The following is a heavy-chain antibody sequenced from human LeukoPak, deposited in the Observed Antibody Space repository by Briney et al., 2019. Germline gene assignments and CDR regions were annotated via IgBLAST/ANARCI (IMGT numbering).Heavy chain of an antibody. J-gene: IGHJ6*03. CDR1: GYTFTGYY. D-gene: IGHD3-3*01. V-gene: IGHV1-8*03. CDR2: MNPNSGNT. CDR3: ARGTRRRFLEWFETLSGYYYYMDV. Sequence: ASVKVSCKASGYTFTGYYMHWVRQATGQGLEWMGWMNPNSGNTGYAQKFQGRVTITRNTSISTAYMELSSLRSEDTAVYYCARGTRRRFLEWFETLSGYYYYMDVWGKGTTVTVSS.